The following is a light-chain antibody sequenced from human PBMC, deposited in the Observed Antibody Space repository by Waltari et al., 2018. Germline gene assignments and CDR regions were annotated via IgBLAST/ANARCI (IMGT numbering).Light chain of an antibody. CDR2: GAS. CDR3: QRYVRLPVT. CDR1: QSVSRV. J-gene: IGKJ1*01. Sequence: EIVLTQSPGTLSLSPGERATLSCRASQSVSRVLAWYQQRPGQAPRLLIYGASNRATGIPDRFSGSGSGTDFNLTISRLEPEDFAMYYCQRYVRLPVTFGQGTKVEIK. V-gene: IGKV3-20*01.